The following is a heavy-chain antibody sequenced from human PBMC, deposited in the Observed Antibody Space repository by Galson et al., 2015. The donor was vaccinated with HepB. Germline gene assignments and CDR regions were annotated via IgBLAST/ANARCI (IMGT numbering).Heavy chain of an antibody. V-gene: IGHV1-8*01. CDR1: GYTFTSYD. D-gene: IGHD2-8*01. CDR2: MNPNSGNT. CDR3: ARMVYASSKAFDP. J-gene: IGHJ5*02. Sequence: SVKVSCKASGYTFTSYDINWVRQATGQGLEWMGWMNPNSGNTGYAQKFQGRVTMTRNTSISTAYMELSSLRSEDTAVYYCARMVYASSKAFDPWGQGTLVTVSS.